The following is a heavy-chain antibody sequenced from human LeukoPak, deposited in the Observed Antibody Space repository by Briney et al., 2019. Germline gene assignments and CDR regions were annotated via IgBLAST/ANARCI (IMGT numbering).Heavy chain of an antibody. CDR1: GFTFRLYS. Sequence: PGGSLRLSCAASGFTFRLYSMNWVRQAPGKGLKWLSYITSTDGDIDYADSVKGRFTISRDDAKNTLYLQMNSLRDEDTAVYYCARVRDWAFDYWGRGTLITVPS. CDR2: ITSTDGDI. CDR3: ARVRDWAFDY. V-gene: IGHV3-48*02. J-gene: IGHJ4*02. D-gene: IGHD3-9*01.